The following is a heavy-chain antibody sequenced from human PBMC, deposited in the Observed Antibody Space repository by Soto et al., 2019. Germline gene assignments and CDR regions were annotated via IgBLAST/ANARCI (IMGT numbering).Heavy chain of an antibody. J-gene: IGHJ4*02. CDR1: GGSISSYY. D-gene: IGHD4-17*01. CDR3: ARDLTYGDHVTFYF. CDR2: IYYRGTT. Sequence: SETLSLTCTVSGGSISSYYWSWIRQPPGKGLEWIGYIYYRGTTNYNPSLKSRVTISVDTSKNQFSLKLSSVTAADTAVYYCARDLTYGDHVTFYFWGQGTLVTVSS. V-gene: IGHV4-59*01.